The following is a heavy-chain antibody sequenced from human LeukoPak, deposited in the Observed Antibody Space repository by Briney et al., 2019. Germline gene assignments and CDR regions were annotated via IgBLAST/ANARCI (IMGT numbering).Heavy chain of an antibody. CDR1: GYTFTSYD. CDR3: ARGSRVSTIFRTY. J-gene: IGHJ4*02. V-gene: IGHV1-8*01. D-gene: IGHD3-9*01. Sequence: GASVKVSCKASGYTFTSYDINWVRQATGQGLEWMGWMNPNSGNTGYAQKFQGRVTMTRNTSISTAYMEQSSLRSEDTAVYYCARGSRVSTIFRTYWGQGTLVTVSS. CDR2: MNPNSGNT.